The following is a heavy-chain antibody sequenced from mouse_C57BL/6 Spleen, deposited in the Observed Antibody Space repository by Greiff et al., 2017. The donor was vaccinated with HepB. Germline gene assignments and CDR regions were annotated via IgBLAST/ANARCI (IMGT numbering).Heavy chain of an antibody. CDR2: INPGSGGT. J-gene: IGHJ4*01. CDR1: GYAFTNYL. Sequence: QVQLQQSGAELVRPGTSVKVSCKASGYAFTNYLIEWVKQRPGQGLEWIGVINPGSGGTNYNEKFKGKATLTTDKSSSTAYMQLSSLTSEDSAVYFCATDGYGTHYYAMDYWGQGTSVTVSS. D-gene: IGHD2-10*02. V-gene: IGHV1-54*01. CDR3: ATDGYGTHYYAMDY.